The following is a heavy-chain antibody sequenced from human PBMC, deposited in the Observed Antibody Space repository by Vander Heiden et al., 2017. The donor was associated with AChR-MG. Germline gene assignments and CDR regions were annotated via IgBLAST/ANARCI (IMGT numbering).Heavy chain of an antibody. D-gene: IGHD1-1*01. Sequence: QVQLQESGPGLVKPSQTLSLTCTVPGGPLSSGGYYWSWFRQHPGKGLEWIGYIYYSGSTYYNPSLKSRVTISVDTSKNQFSLKLSSETAADTAVYYCARDQQRLKFDYWGQGTLVTVSS. V-gene: IGHV4-31*03. CDR3: ARDQQRLKFDY. CDR1: GGPLSSGGYY. J-gene: IGHJ4*02. CDR2: IYYSGST.